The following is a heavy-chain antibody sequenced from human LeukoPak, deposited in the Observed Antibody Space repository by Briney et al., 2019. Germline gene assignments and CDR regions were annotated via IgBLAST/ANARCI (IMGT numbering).Heavy chain of an antibody. CDR2: INPNSGGT. Sequence: GASVKVSCKASGYTFTGYYMHWVRQAPGQGLEWMGWINPNSGGTNYAQKFQGRVTMTRDTSISTAYMELSRLRSDDTAVYYCARWSGSVIARNYYYYMDVWGEGTTVTVSS. D-gene: IGHD2/OR15-2a*01. V-gene: IGHV1-2*02. CDR3: ARWSGSVIARNYYYYMDV. J-gene: IGHJ6*03. CDR1: GYTFTGYY.